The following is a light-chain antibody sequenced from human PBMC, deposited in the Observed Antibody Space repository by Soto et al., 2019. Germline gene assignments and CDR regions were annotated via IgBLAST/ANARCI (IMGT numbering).Light chain of an antibody. V-gene: IGKV1-33*01. CDR1: QDISNY. CDR2: EAS. Sequence: DIQMNQSPSSLSASVGDRVTITCQASQDISNYLNWYQQKPGKAPKLLIYEASNLETGVPSRFSGLGSGTDFTFTISSLQPEDIATYYCQQYDNLPLTFGGGTMVEMK. CDR3: QQYDNLPLT. J-gene: IGKJ4*01.